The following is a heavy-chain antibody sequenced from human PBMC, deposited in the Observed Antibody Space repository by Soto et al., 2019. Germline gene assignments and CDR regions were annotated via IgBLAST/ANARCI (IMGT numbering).Heavy chain of an antibody. V-gene: IGHV3-9*01. D-gene: IGHD6-13*01. CDR1: GFTFDDYA. CDR3: AKDQVWSIAAAGPRSPGWFDP. Sequence: EVQLVESGGGLVQPGRSLRLSCAASGFTFDDYAMHWVRQAPGKGLEWVSGISWNSGSIGYADSVKGRFTISRDNAKNSLYLQMNSRRAEDTALYYCAKDQVWSIAAAGPRSPGWFDPWGQGTLVIVSS. J-gene: IGHJ5*02. CDR2: ISWNSGSI.